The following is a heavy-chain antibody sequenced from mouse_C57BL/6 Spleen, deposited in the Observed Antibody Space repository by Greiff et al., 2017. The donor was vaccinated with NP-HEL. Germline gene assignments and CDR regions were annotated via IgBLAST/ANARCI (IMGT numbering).Heavy chain of an antibody. D-gene: IGHD2-2*01. CDR1: GFSLTSYG. CDR3: ARGGYDGLFNAMDY. J-gene: IGHJ4*01. CDR2: IWGVGST. V-gene: IGHV2-6*01. Sequence: QVQLQQSGPGLVAPSQSLSITCTVSGFSLTSYGVDWVRQSPGKGLEWLGVIWGVGSTNYNSALKSRLSISKDNSKSQVFLKMNSLQTDDTAMYYCARGGYDGLFNAMDYWGQGTSVTVSS.